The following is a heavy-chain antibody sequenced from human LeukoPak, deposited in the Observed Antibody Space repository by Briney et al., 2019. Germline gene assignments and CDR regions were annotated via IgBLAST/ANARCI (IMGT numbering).Heavy chain of an antibody. CDR1: GASISGSGYY. D-gene: IGHD1-26*01. Sequence: ASETLSLTCTVSGASISGSGYYWGWIRQPPGKGLEWIGNIYDSGSTYYNASLQSRVTISIDTSKNQSSLRLSSVTAADTAMYYCAKSGGYGLIDYWGQGTLVTVSS. V-gene: IGHV4-39*01. CDR3: AKSGGYGLIDY. CDR2: IYDSGST. J-gene: IGHJ4*02.